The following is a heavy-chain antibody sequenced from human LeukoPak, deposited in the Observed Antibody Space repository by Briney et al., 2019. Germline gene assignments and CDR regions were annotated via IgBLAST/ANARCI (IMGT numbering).Heavy chain of an antibody. CDR3: ARQRRGTDSVIDY. CDR1: GDSIIYYS. J-gene: IGHJ4*02. CDR2: IYPGDSDT. V-gene: IGHV5-51*01. Sequence: GEFLNISNESCGDSIIYYSIWLVRHPGGELVEWVGIIYPGDSDTRFSPSFQGQVTFTVDKSISTAYLQWSSLKASDTAMYYCARQRRGTDSVIDYWGQGTLVTVSS. D-gene: IGHD1-26*01.